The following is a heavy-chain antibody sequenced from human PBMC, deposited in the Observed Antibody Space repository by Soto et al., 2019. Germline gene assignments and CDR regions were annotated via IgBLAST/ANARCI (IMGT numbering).Heavy chain of an antibody. Sequence: TSETLSLTCTVSGGSISSGGYYWSWIRQHPGKGLEWIGYIYYSGSTYYNPSLKSRVTISVDTSKNQFSLKLSSVTAADTAVYYCERKTTVTYVFDIWGQGTMVTVSS. V-gene: IGHV4-31*03. CDR3: ERKTTVTYVFDI. CDR2: IYYSGST. D-gene: IGHD4-17*01. CDR1: GGSISSGGYY. J-gene: IGHJ3*02.